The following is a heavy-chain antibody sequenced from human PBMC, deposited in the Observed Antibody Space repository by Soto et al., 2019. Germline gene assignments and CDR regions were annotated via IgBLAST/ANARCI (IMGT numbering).Heavy chain of an antibody. J-gene: IGHJ6*02. Sequence: ASVKVSCKASGYTFTSYGISWVRQAPGQGLEWMGWISGHNGNTNYAQKLQGRVTMTTDTSTSTAYMELRSLRSDDTAVYYCARGDVAAAGTGYYGMDVWGQGTTVTVSS. CDR3: ARGDVAAAGTGYYGMDV. CDR1: GYTFTSYG. D-gene: IGHD6-13*01. CDR2: ISGHNGNT. V-gene: IGHV1-18*01.